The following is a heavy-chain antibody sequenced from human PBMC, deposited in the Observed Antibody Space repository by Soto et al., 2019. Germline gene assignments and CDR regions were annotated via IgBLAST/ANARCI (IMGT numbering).Heavy chain of an antibody. V-gene: IGHV1-2*04. Sequence: ASVKVSCKASGYTFTGYYMHWVRQAPGQGLEWMGWINPNSGGTNYAQKFQGWVTMTRDTSISTAYMELSRLRSDDTAVYYCARGPYYYDSSGYYVYWGQGTLVTVSS. CDR1: GYTFTGYY. CDR2: INPNSGGT. D-gene: IGHD3-22*01. J-gene: IGHJ4*02. CDR3: ARGPYYYDSSGYYVY.